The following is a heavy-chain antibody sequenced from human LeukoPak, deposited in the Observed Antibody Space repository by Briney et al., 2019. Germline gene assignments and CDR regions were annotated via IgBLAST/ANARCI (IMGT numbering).Heavy chain of an antibody. V-gene: IGHV4-30-4*01. D-gene: IGHD2-15*01. CDR2: IYYSGST. Sequence: SQTLSLTCTVSGGSISSGDYYWSWIRQPPGKGLEWIRYIYYSGSTYYNPSLKSRVTISVDTSKNQFSLKLSSVTAADTAVYYCARRVVAATVSWFDPWGQGTLFTVSS. J-gene: IGHJ5*02. CDR3: ARRVVAATVSWFDP. CDR1: GGSISSGDYY.